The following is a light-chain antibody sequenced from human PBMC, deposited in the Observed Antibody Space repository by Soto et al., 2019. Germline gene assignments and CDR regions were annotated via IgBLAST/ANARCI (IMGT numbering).Light chain of an antibody. CDR1: SSDVGSYNL. J-gene: IGLJ3*02. Sequence: QSALTQPASVSGSPGQSITISCTGTSSDVGSYNLVSWYQQHPGKAPKLMIYEVNKRPSGLSNRFSGSKSGNTASLTISGLQAEDEADYYCCSYAGSSTGVFGGGTKVTVL. V-gene: IGLV2-23*02. CDR3: CSYAGSSTGV. CDR2: EVN.